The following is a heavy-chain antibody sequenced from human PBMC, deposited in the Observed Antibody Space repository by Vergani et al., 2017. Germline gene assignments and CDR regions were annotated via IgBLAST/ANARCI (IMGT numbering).Heavy chain of an antibody. CDR3: ARHIMGANNWFDP. D-gene: IGHD1-26*01. CDR2: IYYTGST. J-gene: IGHJ5*02. CDR1: GGSISGGTYY. V-gene: IGHV4-61*02. Sequence: QVQLEESGPGLVKPSQTLSLTCTVSGGSISGGTYYWSWIRQSAGKGLEWIGHIYYTGSTNYNPSLKSRVTMSVDTSRNQFSLKLTSVTPADTAVFYCARHIMGANNWFDPWGQGALVTVSS.